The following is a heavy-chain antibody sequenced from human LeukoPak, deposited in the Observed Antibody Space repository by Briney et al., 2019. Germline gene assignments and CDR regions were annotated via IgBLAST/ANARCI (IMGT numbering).Heavy chain of an antibody. V-gene: IGHV1-18*01. D-gene: IGHD6-13*01. Sequence: ASVKVSCKASGGTFSSYAISWVRQAPGQGLEWMGWISAYNGNTNYAQKLQGRVTMTTDTSTSTAYMELRSLRSDDTAVYYCARRSTEYSSSWYMGVDFDYWGQGTLVTVSS. CDR3: ARRSTEYSSSWYMGVDFDY. CDR1: GGTFSSYA. CDR2: ISAYNGNT. J-gene: IGHJ4*02.